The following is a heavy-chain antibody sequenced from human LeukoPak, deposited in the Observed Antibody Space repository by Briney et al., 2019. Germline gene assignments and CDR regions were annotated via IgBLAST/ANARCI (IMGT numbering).Heavy chain of an antibody. CDR2: INPNTGGT. J-gene: IGHJ5*02. CDR1: GYTFTGYY. Sequence: EASVKVSCKASGYTFTGYYMHWVRQAPGQGLEWMGWINPNTGGTNYAQKFQGRVTMTRDTSISTAPMELRRLRSDDTAVYYCARQTRITMVRGMDWFDTWGQGTLATVSS. V-gene: IGHV1-2*02. D-gene: IGHD3-10*01. CDR3: ARQTRITMVRGMDWFDT.